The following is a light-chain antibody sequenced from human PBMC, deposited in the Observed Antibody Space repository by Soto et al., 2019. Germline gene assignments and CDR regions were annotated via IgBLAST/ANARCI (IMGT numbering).Light chain of an antibody. CDR1: SGHSSYI. CDR3: ETWDFNTRV. CDR2: LEGSGSY. J-gene: IGLJ3*02. V-gene: IGLV4-60*02. Sequence: QSVLTQSSSASASLGSSVKLTCTLSSGHSSYIIAWHQQQPRKAPRYLMKLEGSGSYNKGSEVPDRFSGSSSGADRYLTISSLQFEDEADYYCETWDFNTRVFGGGTKVTVL.